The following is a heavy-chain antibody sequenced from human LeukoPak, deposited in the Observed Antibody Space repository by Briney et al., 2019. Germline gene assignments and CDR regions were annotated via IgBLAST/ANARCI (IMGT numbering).Heavy chain of an antibody. CDR2: ISYDGSNK. V-gene: IGHV3-30-3*01. CDR3: ARDPQNWGEGENWFDP. Sequence: PGGSLRLSCAASGFTFSSYAMHWVRQAPGKGLEWVAVISYDGSNKYYADSVKGRFTISRDNSKNTLYLQMNSLRAEDTAVYYCARDPQNWGEGENWFDPWGQGTLVTVSS. J-gene: IGHJ5*02. CDR1: GFTFSSYA. D-gene: IGHD7-27*01.